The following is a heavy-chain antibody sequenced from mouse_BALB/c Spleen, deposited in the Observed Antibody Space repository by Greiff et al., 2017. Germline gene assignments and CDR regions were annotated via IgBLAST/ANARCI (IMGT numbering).Heavy chain of an antibody. J-gene: IGHJ3*01. CDR3: ARWGYRYDSAY. CDR2: IDTSDSYT. V-gene: IGHV1-69*01. CDR1: GYTFTDYW. Sequence: QVQLQQPGAELVMPGASVKMSCKASGYTFTDYWMHWVKQRPGQGLEWVGAIDTSDSYTSYNQKFKGKATLTVDESSSTAYMQLSSLTSEDSAVYYCARWGYRYDSAYWGQGTLVTVSA. D-gene: IGHD2-14*01.